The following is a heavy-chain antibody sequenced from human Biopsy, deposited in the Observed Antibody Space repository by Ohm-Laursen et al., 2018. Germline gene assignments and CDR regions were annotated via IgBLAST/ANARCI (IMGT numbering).Heavy chain of an antibody. CDR2: VIPISNTA. Sequence: SVQVSCKASGGSFSDYGLSWARQAPGRGLEWMGRVIPISNTANYAQNFQDRLTITADRSTNTAYMELNSLRSEDTSVYFCATLTEDYGASPDSWGQGTLVTVSS. V-gene: IGHV1-69*06. D-gene: IGHD4-17*01. CDR3: ATLTEDYGASPDS. J-gene: IGHJ4*02. CDR1: GGSFSDYG.